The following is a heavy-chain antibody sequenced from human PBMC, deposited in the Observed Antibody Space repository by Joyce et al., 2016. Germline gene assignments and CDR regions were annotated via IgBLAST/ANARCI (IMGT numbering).Heavy chain of an antibody. D-gene: IGHD3-16*02. Sequence: QVQLVQSGAEVKKPGASVKVSCKASGYTFNSYGISWVRQAPGQGLEWRGWGSAYNGNTNSAQKLQGRVTRTTDTSTSTAYMELRSLRSDDTAVYYCARQYYDYVWGSYRYLDYWGQGTLVTVSS. CDR2: GSAYNGNT. CDR1: GYTFNSYG. J-gene: IGHJ4*02. V-gene: IGHV1-18*01. CDR3: ARQYYDYVWGSYRYLDY.